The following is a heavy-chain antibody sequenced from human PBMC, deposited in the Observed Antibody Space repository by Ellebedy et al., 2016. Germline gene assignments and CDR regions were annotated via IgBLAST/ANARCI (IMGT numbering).Heavy chain of an antibody. Sequence: SETLSLTCNLSGGSVSSDYWNWIRRPPGKGLEWIGYVFHTGTTNYNPSLKSRVTMSVDTSRSQFSLRLTSVTAADTAVYYCAKWNAGWRAFDVWGQGTMVTVSS. CDR3: AKWNAGWRAFDV. J-gene: IGHJ3*01. CDR2: VFHTGTT. D-gene: IGHD1-1*01. V-gene: IGHV4-59*02. CDR1: GGSVSSDY.